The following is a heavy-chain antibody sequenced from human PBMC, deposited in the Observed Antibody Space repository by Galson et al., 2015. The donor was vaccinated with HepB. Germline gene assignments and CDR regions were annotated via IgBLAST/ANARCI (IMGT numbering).Heavy chain of an antibody. CDR2: IYWDDDK. D-gene: IGHD3-10*01. Sequence: PALVKPTQTLTLTCTFSGFSLSASGVGVGWIRQPPGKALEWLALIYWDDDKRYSPSLKSRLTITKDTSKNQVVLTMTNMDPVDTATYYCARRRSSMVRGADVAWFDPWGQGTLVTVSS. J-gene: IGHJ5*02. CDR1: GFSLSASGVG. CDR3: ARRRSSMVRGADVAWFDP. V-gene: IGHV2-5*02.